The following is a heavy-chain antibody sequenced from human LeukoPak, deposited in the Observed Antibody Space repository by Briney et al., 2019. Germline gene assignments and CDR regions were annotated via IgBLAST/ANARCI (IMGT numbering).Heavy chain of an antibody. J-gene: IGHJ4*02. CDR3: ARGIDSSGWYGFDY. V-gene: IGHV3-66*01. CDR2: IYSGGST. Sequence: GGSLRLSCAASGFTVSSNYMSWVRQAPGKGLEWVSVIYSGGSTYYADSVKGRFTISRDNSKNTLYLQMNSLRAEDTAVYYCARGIDSSGWYGFDYWGQGTLVTVSS. CDR1: GFTVSSNY. D-gene: IGHD6-19*01.